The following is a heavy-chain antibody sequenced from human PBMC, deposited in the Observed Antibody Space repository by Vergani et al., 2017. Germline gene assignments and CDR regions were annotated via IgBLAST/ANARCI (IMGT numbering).Heavy chain of an antibody. J-gene: IGHJ4*02. V-gene: IGHV1-69*02. Sequence: QVQLVQSGAEVKKPGSSVKVSCKASGGTFSSYTISWVRQAPGQGLEWMGRIIPILGIANYAQKFQGRVTITADKSTSTAYMELSSLRSEDTAVYYCARILCSGGSSYFWYWGQGTLVTVSS. CDR2: IIPILGIA. D-gene: IGHD2-15*01. CDR3: ARILCSGGSSYFWY. CDR1: GGTFSSYT.